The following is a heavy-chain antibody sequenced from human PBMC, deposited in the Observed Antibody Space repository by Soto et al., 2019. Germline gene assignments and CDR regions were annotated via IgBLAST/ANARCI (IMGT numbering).Heavy chain of an antibody. Sequence: QITLKESGPTLVKPTQTLTLTCTFSGFSLSTSGVGVGWIRQPPGKALEWLALIYWDDDKRYSPSLKSRLTVTQDTSKNQVVLTMTTMDPADTATYYCAPTGNWNDFDCWGQGALVTVSS. CDR2: IYWDDDK. J-gene: IGHJ4*02. CDR3: APTGNWNDFDC. CDR1: GFSLSTSGVG. V-gene: IGHV2-5*02. D-gene: IGHD1-20*01.